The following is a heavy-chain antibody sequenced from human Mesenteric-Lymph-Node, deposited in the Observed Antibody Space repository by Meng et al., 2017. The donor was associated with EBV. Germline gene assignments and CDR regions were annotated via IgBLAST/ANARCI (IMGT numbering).Heavy chain of an antibody. V-gene: IGHV4/OR15-8*02. CDR1: GASVTIPSW. CDR2: IDHSDDP. Sequence: QVQLRVSGPGLVEPSGTLSLTCTVPGASVTIPSWWMWVRQSPGKGLEWIGQIDHSDDPNYNPSLRSRVTMSMDKSKRQFSLHLTSVTAADTAVYYCVRNGAFCLEYWGQGTLVTVSS. D-gene: IGHD2-8*01. CDR3: VRNGAFCLEY. J-gene: IGHJ4*02.